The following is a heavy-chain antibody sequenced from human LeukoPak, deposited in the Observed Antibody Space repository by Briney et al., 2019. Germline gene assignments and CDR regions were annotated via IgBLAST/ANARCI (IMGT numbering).Heavy chain of an antibody. CDR1: GYTFTSYG. V-gene: IGHV1-18*01. D-gene: IGHD5-18*01. Sequence: GASVKVSCKASGYTFTSYGISWVRQAPGQGLEWMGWISAYNGNTNYAQKLQGRVTMTTDTSTSTAYMELRSLRSDDTAVYYCARQSDTSVRGDAFDIWGQGTMVTVSS. CDR3: ARQSDTSVRGDAFDI. J-gene: IGHJ3*02. CDR2: ISAYNGNT.